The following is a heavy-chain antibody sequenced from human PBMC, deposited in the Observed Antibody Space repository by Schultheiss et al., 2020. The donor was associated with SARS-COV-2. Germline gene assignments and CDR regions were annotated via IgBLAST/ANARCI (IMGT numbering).Heavy chain of an antibody. D-gene: IGHD5-24*01. CDR1: GFTFSSYA. CDR3: AKTRDGYNYYFDY. CDR2: ISGSGGST. J-gene: IGHJ4*02. V-gene: IGHV3-23*01. Sequence: GGSLRLSCAASGFTFSSYAMSWVRQAPGKGLEWVSAISGSGGSTYYADSVKGRFTISRDNAKNTLYLQMNSLRAEDTAVYYCAKTRDGYNYYFDYWGQGTLVTVSS.